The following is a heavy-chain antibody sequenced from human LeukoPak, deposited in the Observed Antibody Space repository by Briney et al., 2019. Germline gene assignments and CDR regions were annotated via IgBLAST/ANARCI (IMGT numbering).Heavy chain of an antibody. J-gene: IGHJ4*02. D-gene: IGHD1-26*01. Sequence: SGPTLMKPTQTLTLTCTFSGFSLTGGGVGVSWIRQPPGKALEWLALIYWNDDKRYSPSLKNRLTITKDTSKNQVVLTMTNVDPVDTATYYCAHKWDYNDYFDIWGQGTLVTVSS. CDR1: GFSLTGGGVG. V-gene: IGHV2-5*01. CDR3: AHKWDYNDYFDI. CDR2: IYWNDDK.